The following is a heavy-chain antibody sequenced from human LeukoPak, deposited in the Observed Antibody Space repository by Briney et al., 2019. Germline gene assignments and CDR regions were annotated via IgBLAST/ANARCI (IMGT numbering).Heavy chain of an antibody. CDR2: MNPNSGNT. CDR1: GYTFTSYD. CDR3: ARWRNSDYDLGIVGEDYYYGMDV. J-gene: IGHJ6*02. D-gene: IGHD5-12*01. Sequence: GASVKVSCKASGYTFTSYDINWVRQATGQGLEWMGWMNPNSGNTGYAQKFQGRVTMTRNTSISTAYMELTSLRSEDTAVYYCARWRNSDYDLGIVGEDYYYGMDVWGQGTTVTVSS. V-gene: IGHV1-8*01.